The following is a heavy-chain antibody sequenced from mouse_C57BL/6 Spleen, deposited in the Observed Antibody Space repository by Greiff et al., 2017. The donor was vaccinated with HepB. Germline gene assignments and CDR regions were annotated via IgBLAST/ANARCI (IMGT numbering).Heavy chain of an antibody. V-gene: IGHV1-39*01. CDR1: GYSFTDYN. J-gene: IGHJ3*01. Sequence: EVKLQESGPELVKPGASVKISCKASGYSFTDYNMNWVKQSNGKSLEWIGVINPNYGTTSYNQKFKGKATLTVDQSSSTAYMQLNSLTSEDSAVYYCARWHYYGSSSFFAYWGQGTLVTVSA. CDR2: INPNYGTT. D-gene: IGHD1-1*01. CDR3: ARWHYYGSSSFFAY.